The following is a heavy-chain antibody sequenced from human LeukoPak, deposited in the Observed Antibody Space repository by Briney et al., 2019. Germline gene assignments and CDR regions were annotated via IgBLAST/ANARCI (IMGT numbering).Heavy chain of an antibody. CDR2: IYYSGST. Sequence: SETLSLTCTVSGGSVSSGSYYWSWIRQPPGKGLEWIGYIYYSGSTNYNSSLKSRVTISVDTSKNQFSLKLSSVTAADTAVYYCARARVRSEYCSGGSCYPITPWDYWGQGTLVTVSS. D-gene: IGHD2-15*01. J-gene: IGHJ4*02. CDR3: ARARVRSEYCSGGSCYPITPWDY. V-gene: IGHV4-61*01. CDR1: GGSVSSGSYY.